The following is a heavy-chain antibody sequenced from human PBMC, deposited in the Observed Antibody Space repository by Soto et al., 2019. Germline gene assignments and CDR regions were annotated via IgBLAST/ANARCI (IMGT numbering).Heavy chain of an antibody. Sequence: QVQLQESGPGLVKPSQTLSLTCTVSGGSISSGGYYWSWIRQHPGKGLEWIGYIYYSGSTYYNPSLKTRITISVDTSKNQFSLRVSSVTAADTAVYYCARRSTEDAFDIWGQGTMVTVSP. V-gene: IGHV4-31*03. CDR2: IYYSGST. CDR1: GGSISSGGYY. CDR3: ARRSTEDAFDI. J-gene: IGHJ3*02. D-gene: IGHD2-2*01.